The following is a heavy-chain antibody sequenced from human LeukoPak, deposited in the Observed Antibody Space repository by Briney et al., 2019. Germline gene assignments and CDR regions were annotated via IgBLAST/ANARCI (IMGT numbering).Heavy chain of an antibody. CDR3: ARLGLAYCGGDCSDWDY. Sequence: GASVKVSCKASGYTFTSYGISWVRQAPGQGLEWMGWISAYNGNTNYAQKLQGRVTMTTDTSTSTAYMELRSLRPDDTAVYYCARLGLAYCGGDCSDWDYWGQGTLVTVSS. D-gene: IGHD2-21*02. CDR2: ISAYNGNT. V-gene: IGHV1-18*01. J-gene: IGHJ4*02. CDR1: GYTFTSYG.